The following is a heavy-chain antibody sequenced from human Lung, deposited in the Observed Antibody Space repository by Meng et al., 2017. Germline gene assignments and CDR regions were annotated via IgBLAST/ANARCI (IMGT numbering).Heavy chain of an antibody. J-gene: IGHJ4*02. CDR2: LGAHPGDT. CDR1: GYTFTGYG. CDR3: ARGTPGRSYCDY. Sequence: HVQLLQAGAEVKQPGAYSKVSCKASGYTFTGYGVCWVRQAPGQGLEWMAWLGAHPGDTSFAPKFLGRVTVTADTATATAYMELRSLRSDDTAVYDCARGTPGRSYCDYWGLGTLVTVSS. V-gene: IGHV1-18*01. D-gene: IGHD3-10*01.